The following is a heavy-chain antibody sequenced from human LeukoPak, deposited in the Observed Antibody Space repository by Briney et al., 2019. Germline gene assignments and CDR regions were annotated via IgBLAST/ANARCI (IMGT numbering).Heavy chain of an antibody. J-gene: IGHJ4*02. CDR2: ISGYSGNT. Sequence: ASVNVSCKASGYTFTTYSVNWVRQAPGQGLEWMGWISGYSGNTNYAQKLQGRVTMTTDTSTSTAYMELRSLRSDDTAIYYCARGYSSGRDYYFDYWGQGTLVTVSS. CDR1: GYTFTTYS. V-gene: IGHV1-18*01. D-gene: IGHD6-19*01. CDR3: ARGYSSGRDYYFDY.